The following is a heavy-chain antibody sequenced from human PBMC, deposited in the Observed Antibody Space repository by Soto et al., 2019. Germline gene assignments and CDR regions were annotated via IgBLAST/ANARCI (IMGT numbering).Heavy chain of an antibody. CDR2: ISYDGSTK. J-gene: IGHJ4*02. D-gene: IGHD6-13*01. V-gene: IGHV3-30*18. CDR3: AKDTCSTWYIHLDY. CDR1: GFTFSSYG. Sequence: GGSLRLSCAASGFTFSSYGMHWVRQAPGKGLEWVAVISYDGSTKYYADSVKGRFTISRDNSKNTLYLQMNSLRAEDTAVYYCAKDTCSTWYIHLDYWGQGPLVTVSS.